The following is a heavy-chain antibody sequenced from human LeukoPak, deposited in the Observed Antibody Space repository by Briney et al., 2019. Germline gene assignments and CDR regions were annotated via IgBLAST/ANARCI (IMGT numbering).Heavy chain of an antibody. CDR3: AKSEGEATALRNLDY. V-gene: IGHV3-23*01. J-gene: IGHJ4*02. D-gene: IGHD3-16*01. CDR2: ITVSGEYT. Sequence: GGSLRLSCAASGFTFNNYAMTWVRQAPGRGLEWVSSITVSGEYTFYADSVKGRFTISRDNFRKTLYLQMDSLRVEDPAVYYGAKSEGEATALRNLDYGGQGTLVPVPA. CDR1: GFTFNNYA.